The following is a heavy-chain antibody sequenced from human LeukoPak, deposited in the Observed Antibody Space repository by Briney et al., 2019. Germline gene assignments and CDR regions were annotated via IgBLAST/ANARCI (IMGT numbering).Heavy chain of an antibody. D-gene: IGHD5-24*01. CDR1: GFTFSDYY. J-gene: IGHJ4*02. Sequence: AETLTLTCAASGFTFSDYYLSWIRQAPGRGLEWVGNINQGGSEKYYVDSVKGRFIISRDNAKNSLYLQMSGRRGEDPAVYYCARQETPRRYWGEGALVTVSS. V-gene: IGHV3-7*03. CDR2: INQGGSEK. CDR3: ARQETPRRY.